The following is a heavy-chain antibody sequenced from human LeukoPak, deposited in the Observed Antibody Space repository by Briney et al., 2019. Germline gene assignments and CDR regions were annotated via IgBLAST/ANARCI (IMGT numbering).Heavy chain of an antibody. CDR1: GYTFTSYG. J-gene: IGHJ4*02. CDR2: IIPILGIA. D-gene: IGHD4-11*01. CDR3: ARGRRTVTLFDY. V-gene: IGHV1-18*01. Sequence: ASVKVSCKASGYTFTSYGISWVRQAPGQGLEWMGRIIPILGIANYAQKLQGRVTMTTDTSTSTAYMELRSLRSDDTAVYYCARGRRTVTLFDYWGQGTLVTVSS.